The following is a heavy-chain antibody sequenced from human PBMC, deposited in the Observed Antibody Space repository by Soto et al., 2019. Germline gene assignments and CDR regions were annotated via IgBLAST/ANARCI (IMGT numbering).Heavy chain of an antibody. D-gene: IGHD5-18*01. CDR2: ISWNSGSI. V-gene: IGHV3-9*01. J-gene: IGHJ4*02. CDR1: GFTFDDYA. Sequence: EVQLVESGGGLVQPGRSLRLSCAASGFTFDDYAMHWVRQAPGKGLEWVSGISWNSGSIGYADSVKGRFTISRDNAKNSLYLQMNSLRAEDTALYYCAKDMLSDTAMGGFDYLGQGTLVTVSS. CDR3: AKDMLSDTAMGGFDY.